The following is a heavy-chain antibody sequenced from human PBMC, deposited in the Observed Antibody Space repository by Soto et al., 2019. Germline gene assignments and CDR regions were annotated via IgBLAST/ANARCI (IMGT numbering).Heavy chain of an antibody. CDR2: ISYDGSNE. Sequence: ESGGGVVQPGRSLRLSCAASGFTFSTFPIHWVRQAPGKGLEWVALISYDGSNEYYADPVKGRFTISRDNSKNTLYLQMNSLRTEDTALYYCARDGGLVRGFYDWYFDLWGRGTLVTVSS. V-gene: IGHV3-30-3*01. J-gene: IGHJ2*01. CDR1: GFTFSTFP. CDR3: ARDGGLVRGFYDWYFDL. D-gene: IGHD3-10*01.